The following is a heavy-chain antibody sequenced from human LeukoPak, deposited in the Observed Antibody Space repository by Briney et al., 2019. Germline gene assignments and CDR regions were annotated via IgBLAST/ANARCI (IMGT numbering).Heavy chain of an antibody. J-gene: IGHJ4*02. V-gene: IGHV1-18*01. D-gene: IGHD6-19*01. CDR3: ARGLDSSGWYVGDY. Sequence: ASVKVSCKASGYTFTSYGITWVRQAPGQGLEWMGLISAYNGNTNYAQKLQGRVTMTTDTSTSTAYMELRSLRSDDTAVYYCARGLDSSGWYVGDYWGQGTLVTVSS. CDR1: GYTFTSYG. CDR2: ISAYNGNT.